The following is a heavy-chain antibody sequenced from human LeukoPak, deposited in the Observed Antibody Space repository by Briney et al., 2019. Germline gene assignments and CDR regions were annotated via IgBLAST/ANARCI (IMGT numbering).Heavy chain of an antibody. Sequence: GGSLRPSCAASGFTFSDYYMSWIRQAPGKGLEWASYISSSGSTIYYADSVKGRFTISRDNAKNSLYLQMNSLRAEDTAVYYCAQSSGYNWFDPWGQGTLVTVSS. J-gene: IGHJ5*02. CDR2: ISSSGSTI. CDR1: GFTFSDYY. D-gene: IGHD3-22*01. V-gene: IGHV3-11*04. CDR3: AQSSGYNWFDP.